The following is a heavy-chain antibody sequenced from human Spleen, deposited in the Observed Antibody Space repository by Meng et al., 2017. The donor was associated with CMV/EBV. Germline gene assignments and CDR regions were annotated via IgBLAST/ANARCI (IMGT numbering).Heavy chain of an antibody. CDR3: VRAREGYYDSSGYYTYYFDY. Sequence: FSSYAISWVRQAPGQGLEWMGGIITILGIANYAQKFQGRVTITADKSTSTAYMELSSLRSEDTAVYYCVRAREGYYDSSGYYTYYFDYWGQGTLVTVSS. CDR2: IITILGIA. V-gene: IGHV1-69*10. D-gene: IGHD3-22*01. CDR1: FSSYA. J-gene: IGHJ4*02.